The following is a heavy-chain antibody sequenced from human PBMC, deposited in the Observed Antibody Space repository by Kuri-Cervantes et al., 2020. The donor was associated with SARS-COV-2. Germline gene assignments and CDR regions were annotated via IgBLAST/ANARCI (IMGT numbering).Heavy chain of an antibody. D-gene: IGHD6-19*01. Sequence: GGSLRLSCAASGFTFSSYGMHWVRQAPGKGLEWVAVIWYDGSNKYYADSVKGRFTISRDNSKNTLYLQMNSLRAEDTAVYYCARAYSSGWYYYGMDVWGQGTTVTVSS. J-gene: IGHJ6*02. CDR1: GFTFSSYG. CDR2: IWYDGSNK. CDR3: ARAYSSGWYYYGMDV. V-gene: IGHV3-33*01.